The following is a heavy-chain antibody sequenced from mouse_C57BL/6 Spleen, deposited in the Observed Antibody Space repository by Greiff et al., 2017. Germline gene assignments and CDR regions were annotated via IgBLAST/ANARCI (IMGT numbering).Heavy chain of an antibody. J-gene: IGHJ3*01. D-gene: IGHD1-1*01. CDR3: ARRDYYGSTYAFAY. CDR1: GFTFRDSY. V-gene: IGHV5-12*01. Sequence: EVQLVESGGGLVQPGGSLKLSCAASGFTFRDSYMYWVRQTPEKRLEWFAYISNGGGSTYYPDTVKGRFTISRDNAKNTLYLQMSRLKSEDTAMYYCARRDYYGSTYAFAYWGQGTLVTVSA. CDR2: ISNGGGST.